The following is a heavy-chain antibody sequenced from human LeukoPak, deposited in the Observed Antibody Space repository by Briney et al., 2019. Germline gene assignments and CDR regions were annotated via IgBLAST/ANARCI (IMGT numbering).Heavy chain of an antibody. CDR2: ISDIGSI. J-gene: IGHJ4*02. CDR3: ARIPAHMSIANSSGYYHPDY. V-gene: IGHV4-59*12. CDR1: GGSISSYY. D-gene: IGHD3-22*01. Sequence: PSETLSLTCTVSGGSISSYYWSWIRQPPGKGLEWIAYISDIGSINYNPSLKSRVTISVDTSKNQFSLKLSSVTAADTAVYYCARIPAHMSIANSSGYYHPDYWGQGTLVTVSS.